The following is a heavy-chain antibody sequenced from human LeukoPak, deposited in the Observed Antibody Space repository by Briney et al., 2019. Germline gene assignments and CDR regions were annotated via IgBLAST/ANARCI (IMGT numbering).Heavy chain of an antibody. CDR2: IYSGGNT. Sequence: PGGSLRLSCAASGFTVSINYMSWVRQAPGKGLEWVSVIYSGGNTYYADSVKGRFTISRDNAKNTLYLQMNSLRAEDTAVYYCARGFEVGNWFDPWGQGTLVTVSS. J-gene: IGHJ5*02. CDR1: GFTVSINY. V-gene: IGHV3-53*01. D-gene: IGHD2-21*01. CDR3: ARGFEVGNWFDP.